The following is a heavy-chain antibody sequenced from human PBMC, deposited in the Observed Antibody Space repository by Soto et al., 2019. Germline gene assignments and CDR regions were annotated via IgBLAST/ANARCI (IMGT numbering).Heavy chain of an antibody. Sequence: ASVKVSCKVSGYTLTELSMHWVRQAPGKGLEWMGGFDPEDGETIYAQKFQGRVTMTEDTSTDTAYMELSSLGSEDTAVYYCATWPEVYGSGSPYGMDVWGQGTTVTVSS. V-gene: IGHV1-24*01. CDR2: FDPEDGET. J-gene: IGHJ6*02. CDR3: ATWPEVYGSGSPYGMDV. CDR1: GYTLTELS. D-gene: IGHD3-10*01.